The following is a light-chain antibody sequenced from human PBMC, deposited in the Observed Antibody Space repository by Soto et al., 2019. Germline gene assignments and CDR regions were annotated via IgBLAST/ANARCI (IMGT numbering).Light chain of an antibody. J-gene: IGKJ1*01. V-gene: IGKV1-5*03. CDR2: KAS. Sequence: DIQMTQSPSTLSASVGDRVTITCRASQSISIWLAWYQHKPGKAPKLLIYKASSLESGVPSRFSGSGSGTEFTLTISTLQPEDFASYYCLQYNSHSWTFGQETKVEMK. CDR1: QSISIW. CDR3: LQYNSHSWT.